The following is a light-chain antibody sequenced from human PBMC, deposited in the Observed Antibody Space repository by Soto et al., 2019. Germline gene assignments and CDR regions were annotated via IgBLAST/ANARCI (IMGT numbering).Light chain of an antibody. Sequence: QLVLTQPPSVSGAPGQRITISCTGSSSNIGAGFDVHWYQQLPGTAPKLLIYGNNRRPSGVPDRFSGSKSGTSASLAITGLQAEDEAEYYCQSYDNSLSGSWVFGGGTKLTVL. CDR1: SSNIGAGFD. V-gene: IGLV1-40*01. J-gene: IGLJ3*02. CDR2: GNN. CDR3: QSYDNSLSGSWV.